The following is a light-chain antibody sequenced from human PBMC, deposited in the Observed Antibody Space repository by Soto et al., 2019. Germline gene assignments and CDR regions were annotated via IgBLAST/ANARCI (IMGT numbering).Light chain of an antibody. CDR2: AAS. J-gene: IGKJ1*01. CDR1: QTVRKNY. V-gene: IGKV3-20*01. Sequence: EIVLMQSPGTLSLSPGERGTLSCRASQTVRKNYLTWYQQKPGQAPRLLIHAASIRATGIPDRFTGSGSGTDFTLTISSLEPEDFAVYYCHQYGSSPPTFGQGTTVEVK. CDR3: HQYGSSPPT.